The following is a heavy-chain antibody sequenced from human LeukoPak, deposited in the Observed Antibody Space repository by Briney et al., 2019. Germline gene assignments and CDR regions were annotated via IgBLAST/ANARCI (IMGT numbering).Heavy chain of an antibody. V-gene: IGHV1-2*02. J-gene: IGHJ3*02. CDR1: EYIFTDDY. D-gene: IGHD6-19*01. Sequence: ASVKVSCKPSEYIFTDDYMHWVRQAPGQGLEWMGWINPNSGGTKFAQRFQDRVTMTRDTSISTAYMDLRSLRSDDTAIYYCARENSGWKAVAGNVFDIWGQGTMVTVSS. CDR2: INPNSGGT. CDR3: ARENSGWKAVAGNVFDI.